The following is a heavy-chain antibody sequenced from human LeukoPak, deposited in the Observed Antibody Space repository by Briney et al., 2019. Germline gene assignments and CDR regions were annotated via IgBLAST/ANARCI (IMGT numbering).Heavy chain of an antibody. CDR3: AKEGRIWGGIWHFDH. J-gene: IGHJ4*02. V-gene: IGHV3-33*06. CDR2: IWYDGTNE. D-gene: IGHD3-3*01. Sequence: GGSLRLSCAASGFSFSTYGMQWVRQAPGKGLEWVAVIWYDGTNEDYADSVKGRFTISRDNSKNTLYLQMDSLRAEDTAVYFCAKEGRIWGGIWHFDHWGQGTLVTVSS. CDR1: GFSFSTYG.